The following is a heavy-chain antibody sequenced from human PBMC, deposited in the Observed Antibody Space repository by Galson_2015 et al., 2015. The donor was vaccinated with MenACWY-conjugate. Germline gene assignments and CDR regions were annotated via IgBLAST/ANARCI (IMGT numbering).Heavy chain of an antibody. CDR3: ARHKGTWYFDL. Sequence: QSGAEVKKPGESLRVSCQGSGYSFTSYWISWVRQMPGKGLEWMGRIDPTDSYTNYSPSFQGHVTISIDKSISTAYLQWSSLKASDTAMYYCARHKGTWYFDLWGRGTLVTVSS. CDR2: IDPTDSYT. CDR1: GYSFTSYW. V-gene: IGHV5-10-1*01. J-gene: IGHJ2*01.